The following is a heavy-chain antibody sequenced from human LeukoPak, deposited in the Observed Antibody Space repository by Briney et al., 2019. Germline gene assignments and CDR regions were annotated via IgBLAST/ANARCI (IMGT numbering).Heavy chain of an antibody. CDR2: IKKDGSEK. CDR1: GFTFSNFW. Sequence: GGSLRLSCAVSGFTFSNFWMNWVRQPPGRVLEWVANIKKDGSEKNYVDSLKGRFTISGDNAKNSLYLQMNSLRAEDTAVEYCAAVDIWGQGTMGPVSS. J-gene: IGHJ3*02. V-gene: IGHV3-7*01. CDR3: AAVDI.